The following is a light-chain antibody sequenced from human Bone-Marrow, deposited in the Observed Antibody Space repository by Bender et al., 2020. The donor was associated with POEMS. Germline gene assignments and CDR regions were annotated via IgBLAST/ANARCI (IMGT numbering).Light chain of an antibody. J-gene: IGLJ3*02. CDR2: DVT. V-gene: IGLV2-11*01. CDR1: SSDIGGYHY. CDR3: SSYITGNTWV. Sequence: QSVLTQPPSVSGSPGQSVTISCTGSSSDIGGYHYVSWYQQHPGKAPRLIIYDVTTRPSGVPDRFSGSKSGNTASLTISGLQAEDEADYYCSSYITGNTWVFGGGTKLTVL.